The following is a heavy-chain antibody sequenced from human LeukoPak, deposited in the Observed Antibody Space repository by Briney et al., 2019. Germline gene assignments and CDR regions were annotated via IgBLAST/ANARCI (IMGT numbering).Heavy chain of an antibody. Sequence: SETLSLTCTVSGGSISSYYWSWIRQPPGKGLEWIGYIYYSGSTNYNPSLKSRVTISVDTSKNQFSLKLSSVTAADTAVYYCARRLGYCSSTSCPITAFDIWGQGTMATVSS. CDR2: IYYSGST. CDR3: ARRLGYCSSTSCPITAFDI. J-gene: IGHJ3*02. D-gene: IGHD2-2*01. CDR1: GGSISSYY. V-gene: IGHV4-59*01.